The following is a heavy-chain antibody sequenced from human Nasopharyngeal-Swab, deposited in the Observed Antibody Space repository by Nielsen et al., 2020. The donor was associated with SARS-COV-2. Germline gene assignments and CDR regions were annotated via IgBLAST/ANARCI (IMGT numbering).Heavy chain of an antibody. CDR1: GFTFSSYS. D-gene: IGHD5-18*01. CDR3: ARDGLYSAGGN. CDR2: ISSSSSYI. V-gene: IGHV3-21*01. Sequence: GESLKISCAASGFTFSSYSMNWVRQAPGKGLEWASSISSSSSYIYYADSVKGRFTISRDNAKNSLYLQMNSLRAEDTAVYYCARDGLYSAGGNWGQGTLVTVSS. J-gene: IGHJ4*02.